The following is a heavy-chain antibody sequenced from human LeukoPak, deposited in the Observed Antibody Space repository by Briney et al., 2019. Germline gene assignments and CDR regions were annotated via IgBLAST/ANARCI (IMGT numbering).Heavy chain of an antibody. V-gene: IGHV3-53*01. J-gene: IGHJ4*02. Sequence: AESLRLSCAASGFTVSSNYMSWVRQAPGKGLEWVSVIYCGGSTYYADSVKGRFTISRDNSKNTLYLQMNSLRAEDTAVYYCAREEDTYCSGGSCYSAFDYWGQGTLVTVSA. CDR3: AREEDTYCSGGSCYSAFDY. CDR2: IYCGGST. D-gene: IGHD2-15*01. CDR1: GFTVSSNY.